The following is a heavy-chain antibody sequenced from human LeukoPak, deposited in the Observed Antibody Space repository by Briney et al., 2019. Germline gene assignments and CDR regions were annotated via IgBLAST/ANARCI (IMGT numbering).Heavy chain of an antibody. J-gene: IGHJ2*01. D-gene: IGHD1-14*01. CDR3: ARRVGTRDWYFDL. Sequence: PSETLSLTCAVSGGSISSSNWWSWVRQPPGKGLEWIGYIYYSGSTNYNPSLKSRVTISVDTSKNQFSLKLTSVTAADTAVYYCARRVGTRDWYFDLWGRGTLVTVSS. CDR2: IYYSGST. CDR1: GGSISSSNW. V-gene: IGHV4-4*02.